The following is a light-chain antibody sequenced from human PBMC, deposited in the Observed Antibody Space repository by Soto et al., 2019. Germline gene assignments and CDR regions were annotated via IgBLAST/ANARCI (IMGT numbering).Light chain of an antibody. CDR3: QQRSNWPIT. V-gene: IGKV3D-20*02. J-gene: IGKJ5*01. CDR1: QSISDT. Sequence: EIVMTQSPATPPASPACRASLFCXASQSISDTLAWYQQKPGQAPRLLIYGASSRATGIPDRFSGSGSGTDFTHTISRLEPEDFAVYYCQQRSNWPITFGQGTRLENK. CDR2: GAS.